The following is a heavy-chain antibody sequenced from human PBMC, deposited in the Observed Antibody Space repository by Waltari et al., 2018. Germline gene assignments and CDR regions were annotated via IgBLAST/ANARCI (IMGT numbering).Heavy chain of an antibody. CDR2: IKQDGSEK. CDR3: AREGYSSSSDYYYYYYYGMDV. Sequence: EVQLVESGGGLVQPGGSLRLSCAASGFTFSSYWMSWVRQAPGKGLEWVANIKQDGSEKYYVDSVKGRFTISRDNAKNSLYLQMNSLRAEDTAVYYCAREGYSSSSDYYYYYYYGMDVWGQGTTVTVSS. D-gene: IGHD6-6*01. CDR1: GFTFSSYW. V-gene: IGHV3-7*01. J-gene: IGHJ6*02.